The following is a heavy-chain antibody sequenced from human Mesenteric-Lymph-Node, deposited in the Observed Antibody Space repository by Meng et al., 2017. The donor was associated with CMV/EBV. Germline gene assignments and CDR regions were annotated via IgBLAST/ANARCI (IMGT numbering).Heavy chain of an antibody. Sequence: GSLRLSCTVSGGSISSGGYYWGWIRQPPGRGLEWNGSIYYDGTIYYTPSLKSRVIISVDASKKHFSLKLTSVTAAATAIYYCARGRSIVTLDPWGQGVLVTVSS. CDR2: IYYDGTI. V-gene: IGHV4-39*02. D-gene: IGHD2-21*01. J-gene: IGHJ5*02. CDR1: GGSISSGGYY. CDR3: ARGRSIVTLDP.